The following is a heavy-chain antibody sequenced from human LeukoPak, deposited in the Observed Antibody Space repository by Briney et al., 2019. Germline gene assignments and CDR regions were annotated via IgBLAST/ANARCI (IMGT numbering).Heavy chain of an antibody. J-gene: IGHJ4*02. Sequence: PGGSLRLSCAASGFTFSSYSMNWVRQAPGKGLEWVSSISSSSSYIYYADSVKGRFIISRDNAKNSLYLQLISLRAEDTAVYYCAGGESEYTTSGDFAYWGQGTLVTVSS. D-gene: IGHD3-16*01. V-gene: IGHV3-21*06. CDR1: GFTFSSYS. CDR2: ISSSSSYI. CDR3: AGGESEYTTSGDFAY.